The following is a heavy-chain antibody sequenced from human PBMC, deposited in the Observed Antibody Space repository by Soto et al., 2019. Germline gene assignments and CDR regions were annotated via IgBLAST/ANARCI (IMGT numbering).Heavy chain of an antibody. CDR3: ATLPRLDGMDV. CDR2: IFHTGST. Sequence: SLTCAVSGYSISSGHSWGWIRQPPGNGLEWIGSIFHTGSTYYNPSLKSRVTLSVDTSKNQFSLKLSSVTAADTAVYFCATLPRLDGMDVWGQGTTVTVSS. J-gene: IGHJ6*02. V-gene: IGHV4-38-2*01. CDR1: GYSISSGHS. D-gene: IGHD6-25*01.